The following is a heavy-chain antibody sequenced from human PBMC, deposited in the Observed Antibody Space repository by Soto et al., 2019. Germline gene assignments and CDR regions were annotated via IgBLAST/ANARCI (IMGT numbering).Heavy chain of an antibody. D-gene: IGHD2-2*01. J-gene: IGHJ6*02. CDR3: ARPNPEPIVVVPDFHYGMDV. CDR1: GGTFSSYG. CDR2: IIPIFGTA. V-gene: IGHV1-69*13. Sequence: SVKGSCNASGGTFSSYGSSWVRQAPGQGLEWMGGIIPIFGTANYAQKFQGRVTITADESTSTAYMELSSLRSEDTAVYYCARPNPEPIVVVPDFHYGMDVWGQGTTVTVSS.